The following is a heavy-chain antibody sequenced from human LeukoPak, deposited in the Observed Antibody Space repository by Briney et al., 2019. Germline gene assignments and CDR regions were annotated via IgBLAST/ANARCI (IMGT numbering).Heavy chain of an antibody. V-gene: IGHV3-30*18. D-gene: IGHD3-9*01. CDR3: AKDARYDILTGSNFDY. Sequence: PGGSLRLSCAASGFTFSSYGMHWVRQAPGKGLEWVAVISYDGSNKYYADSVKGRFTISRDNSKNTLYLQMNSLRAEDTAVYYCAKDARYDILTGSNFDYWGQGTLVTVSS. CDR1: GFTFSSYG. CDR2: ISYDGSNK. J-gene: IGHJ4*02.